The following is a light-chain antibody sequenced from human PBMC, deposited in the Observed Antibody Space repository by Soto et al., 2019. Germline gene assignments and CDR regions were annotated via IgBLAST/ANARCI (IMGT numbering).Light chain of an antibody. V-gene: IGLV2-14*01. Sequence: QSALTQPASVSGSPGQSITISCTGTSSDVGGYNYVSWYQQHPGKAPKHMIYEVSNRPSGVSNRFSGSKSGNTASLTISGLQAEDEADYYCSSYKSSSTPVVFGGGTKLTVL. CDR1: SSDVGGYNY. J-gene: IGLJ2*01. CDR2: EVS. CDR3: SSYKSSSTPVV.